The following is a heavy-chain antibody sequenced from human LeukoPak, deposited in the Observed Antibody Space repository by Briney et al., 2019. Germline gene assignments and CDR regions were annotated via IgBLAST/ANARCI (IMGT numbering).Heavy chain of an antibody. CDR3: AREDGYCSGGNCYSYFDS. CDR1: GFTFSSYA. V-gene: IGHV3-7*01. D-gene: IGHD2-15*01. J-gene: IGHJ4*02. CDR2: IKKTGSET. Sequence: GGSLRLSCAASGFTFSSYAMSWVRQAPGKGLEWVAYIKKTGSETYYVDSVKGRFTITRDNTRNSLFLQMYSLRAEDTAVYFCAREDGYCSGGNCYSYFDSWGQGTLVTVSS.